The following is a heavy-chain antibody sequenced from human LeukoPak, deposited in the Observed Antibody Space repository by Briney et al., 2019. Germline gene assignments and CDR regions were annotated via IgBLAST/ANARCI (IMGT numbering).Heavy chain of an antibody. D-gene: IGHD2/OR15-2a*01. CDR1: GGTFSSYA. J-gene: IGHJ6*02. V-gene: IGHV1-69*01. CDR3: ARDLLQVAAYYYSAMDV. CDR2: IIPIFSTA. Sequence: SVKVSCKASGGTFSSYAISWVRQAPGQGLEWMGGIIPIFSTADYAQKFQGRVTITADESTSKAYMELSSLRSEDTAVYYCARDLLQVAAYYYSAMDVWGQGTTVTVSS.